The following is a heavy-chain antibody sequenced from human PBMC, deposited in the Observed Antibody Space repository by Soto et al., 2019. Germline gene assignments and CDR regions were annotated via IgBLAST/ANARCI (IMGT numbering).Heavy chain of an antibody. D-gene: IGHD2-15*01. CDR2: IRQDGSEG. J-gene: IGHJ6*02. CDR1: GFTFSNYW. V-gene: IGHV3-7*03. CDR3: ARERGSKSMDV. Sequence: LRLSCAASGFTFSNYWMTWVRQAPGKGLEWVANIRQDGSEGSYVDSVKGRFTISRDNAKVSLFLQMNSLRAEDTAVYYCARERGSKSMDVWGQGTTVTV.